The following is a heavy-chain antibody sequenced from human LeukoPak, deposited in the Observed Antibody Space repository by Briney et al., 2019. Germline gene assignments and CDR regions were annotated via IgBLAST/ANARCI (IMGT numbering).Heavy chain of an antibody. D-gene: IGHD6-6*01. V-gene: IGHV3-7*01. CDR2: IKQDGSEK. J-gene: IGHJ4*02. CDR3: AKEGYSSSLYYFDY. CDR1: GFTFSSYW. Sequence: PGGSLRLSCAASGFTFSSYWMSWVRQAPGKGLEWVANIKQDGSEKYYVDSVKGRFTISRDNAKNSLYLQMNSLRAEDTAVYYCAKEGYSSSLYYFDYWGQGTLVTVSS.